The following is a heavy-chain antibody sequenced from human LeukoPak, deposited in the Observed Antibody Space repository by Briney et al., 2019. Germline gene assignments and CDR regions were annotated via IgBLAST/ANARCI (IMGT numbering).Heavy chain of an antibody. J-gene: IGHJ3*02. V-gene: IGHV1-18*01. Sequence: ASVKGSCKASGYTFTSYGISWVRQAPGQGLEWMGWISAYNGNTNYAQKVQGRVTMTTDTSTSTAYMELRSLRSDDTAVYYCARDLRGVSRAFDIWGQGTMVTVSS. CDR3: ARDLRGVSRAFDI. CDR2: ISAYNGNT. D-gene: IGHD3-10*01. CDR1: GYTFTSYG.